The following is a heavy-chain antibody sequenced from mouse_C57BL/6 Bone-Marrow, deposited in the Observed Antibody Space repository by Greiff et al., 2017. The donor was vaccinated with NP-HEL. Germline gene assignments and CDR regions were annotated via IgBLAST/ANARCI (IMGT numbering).Heavy chain of an antibody. D-gene: IGHD1-1*01. Sequence: EVKLMESGPELVKPGASVKISCKASGYSFTGYYMHWVKQSHGNILDWIGYIYPYNGVSSYNQKFKGKATLTVDKSSSTAYMELRSLTSEDSAVYYCASFYYYGTSCAYWGQGTLVTVSA. J-gene: IGHJ3*01. CDR3: ASFYYYGTSCAY. CDR1: GYSFTGYY. V-gene: IGHV1-31*01. CDR2: IYPYNGVS.